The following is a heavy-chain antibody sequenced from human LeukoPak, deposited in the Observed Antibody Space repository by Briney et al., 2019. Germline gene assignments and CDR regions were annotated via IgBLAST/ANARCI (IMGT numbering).Heavy chain of an antibody. D-gene: IGHD4-17*01. CDR3: ARTLSRLNHFGDSAADS. Sequence: ASVKVSCKASGYTLTSSDINWVRHATGQGLEWMGWMNPNSGNTGYAQKFQGRVTLTRDTSISTAYMELTSLRSEDTTVYYCARTLSRLNHFGDSAADSWGQGTLVTVSS. V-gene: IGHV1-8*01. CDR1: GYTLTSSD. CDR2: MNPNSGNT. J-gene: IGHJ4*02.